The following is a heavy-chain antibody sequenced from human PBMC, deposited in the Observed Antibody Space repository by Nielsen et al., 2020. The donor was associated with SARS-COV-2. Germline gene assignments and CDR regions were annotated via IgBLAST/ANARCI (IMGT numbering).Heavy chain of an antibody. Sequence: GESLKISCAASGFTFSSYAMHWVRQAPGKGLEWVAVISYDGSNKYYADSVKGRFTISRDNSKNTLYLQMNSLRAEDTAVYHCARGSMPGSRHVFDIWGQGTMVTVSS. D-gene: IGHD2/OR15-2a*01. V-gene: IGHV3-30-3*01. CDR3: ARGSMPGSRHVFDI. J-gene: IGHJ3*02. CDR1: GFTFSSYA. CDR2: ISYDGSNK.